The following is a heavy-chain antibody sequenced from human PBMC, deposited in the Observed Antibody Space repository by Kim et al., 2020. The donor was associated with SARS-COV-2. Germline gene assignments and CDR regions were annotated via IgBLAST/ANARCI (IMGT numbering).Heavy chain of an antibody. V-gene: IGHV3-9*01. CDR3: VRASEYRVFVHGPPKGN. CDR2: ISWFSSTT. D-gene: IGHD2-2*01. Sequence: GGSLRLSCAASGFTFGDYSMHWVRQGPGTGLEWVSGISWFSSTTFYADSVRGRFTISRDDAKSSLYLQMNNLRAEDTALYYCVRASEYRVFVHGPPKGNWGQGTQVIVSS. J-gene: IGHJ4*02. CDR1: GFTFGDYS.